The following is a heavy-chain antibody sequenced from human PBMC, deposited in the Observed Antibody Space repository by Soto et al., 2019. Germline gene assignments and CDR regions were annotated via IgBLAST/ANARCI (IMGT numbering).Heavy chain of an antibody. V-gene: IGHV3-23*01. CDR1: GFTFSSYA. Sequence: GGSLRLSCAASGFTFSSYAMSWVRQAPGKGLEWVSAISGSGGSTYYADSVKGRFTISRDNSKNTLYLQMNSLRAEDTAVYYCAKDRVPFWSGYPSFEYWGQGTLVTVSS. J-gene: IGHJ4*02. CDR3: AKDRVPFWSGYPSFEY. CDR2: ISGSGGST. D-gene: IGHD3-3*01.